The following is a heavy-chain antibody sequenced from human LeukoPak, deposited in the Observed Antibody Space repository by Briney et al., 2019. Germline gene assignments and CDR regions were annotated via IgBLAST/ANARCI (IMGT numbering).Heavy chain of an antibody. CDR3: ARALTYYDFWSGYPNFDY. CDR2: VYHSGST. V-gene: IGHV4-38-2*02. D-gene: IGHD3-3*01. J-gene: IGHJ4*02. Sequence: SETLSLTCTVSGYSISSGYFWCWIRQPPGKGLEWGGSVYHSGSTYYTPSLKSRVTISVDTSKNQFSLKLSSVTAADTAVYYCARALTYYDFWSGYPNFDYWGQGTLVTVSS. CDR1: GYSISSGYF.